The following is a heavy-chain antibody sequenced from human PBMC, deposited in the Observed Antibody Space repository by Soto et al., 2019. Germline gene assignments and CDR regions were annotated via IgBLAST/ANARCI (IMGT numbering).Heavy chain of an antibody. Sequence: SSVKVSCKASGYTFTSYGISWVRQAPGQGLEWMGWISAYNGNTNYAQKLQGRVTMTTDTSTSTAYMELRSLRSDDTAVYYCARDLIRSRLAVAGPGDYWGQGTLVTVSS. CDR2: ISAYNGNT. CDR3: ARDLIRSRLAVAGPGDY. V-gene: IGHV1-18*01. D-gene: IGHD6-19*01. CDR1: GYTFTSYG. J-gene: IGHJ4*02.